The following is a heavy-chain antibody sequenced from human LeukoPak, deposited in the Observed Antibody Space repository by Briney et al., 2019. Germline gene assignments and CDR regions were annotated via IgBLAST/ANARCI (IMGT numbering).Heavy chain of an antibody. CDR2: IYYSEST. CDR3: ARVHNSMVRGVIKNYYYYMDV. D-gene: IGHD3-10*01. Sequence: PSETLSLTCTVSGGSLSSSSYYWGWIRQPPGKGLEWIGSIYYSESTYYNPSLKSRVTISVDTSKNQFSLKLSSVTAADTAVYYCARVHNSMVRGVIKNYYYYMDVWGKGTTVTVSS. J-gene: IGHJ6*03. CDR1: GGSLSSSSYY. V-gene: IGHV4-39*01.